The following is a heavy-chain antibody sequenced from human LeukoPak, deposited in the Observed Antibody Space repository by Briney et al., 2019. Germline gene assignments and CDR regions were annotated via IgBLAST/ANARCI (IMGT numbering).Heavy chain of an antibody. Sequence: GTSLRLSCAASGFTFDDYAMHWVRQAPGKGLEWVSGISWNSGSIGYADSVKGRFTISRDNAKNSLYLQMNSLRAEDTALYYCAKDMRDFLDHYGMDVWGQGTTVTVSS. J-gene: IGHJ6*02. D-gene: IGHD3/OR15-3a*01. CDR3: AKDMRDFLDHYGMDV. CDR2: ISWNSGSI. V-gene: IGHV3-9*01. CDR1: GFTFDDYA.